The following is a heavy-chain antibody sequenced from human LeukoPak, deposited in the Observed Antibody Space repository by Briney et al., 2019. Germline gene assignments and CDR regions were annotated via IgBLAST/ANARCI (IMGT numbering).Heavy chain of an antibody. Sequence: GGSLRLSCAAPGFTFDDYAMHWVRQAPGKGLEWVSGISWNSGSIGYADSVKGRFTISRDNSKNTLYLQMNSLRAEDTAVYYCAKDRVATERYYMDVWGKGTTVTISS. J-gene: IGHJ6*03. D-gene: IGHD6-13*01. CDR3: AKDRVATERYYMDV. CDR1: GFTFDDYA. V-gene: IGHV3-9*01. CDR2: ISWNSGSI.